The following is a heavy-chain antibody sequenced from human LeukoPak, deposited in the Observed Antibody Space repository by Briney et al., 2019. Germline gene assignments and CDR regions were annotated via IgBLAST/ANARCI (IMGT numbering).Heavy chain of an antibody. J-gene: IGHJ6*03. CDR3: RPVGRTTYYYYMDV. Sequence: VGTLRLSCAVSVFTFRNYAISWVRQAPGKGLEWVSTIWIGTTATYYADSVRVRFTISSTNSKNTLYLQMNNLRDEDTAVHYCRPVGRTTYYYYMDVWGKGTTVTVSS. V-gene: IGHV3-23*01. CDR1: VFTFRNYA. D-gene: IGHD1-1*01. CDR2: IWIGTTAT.